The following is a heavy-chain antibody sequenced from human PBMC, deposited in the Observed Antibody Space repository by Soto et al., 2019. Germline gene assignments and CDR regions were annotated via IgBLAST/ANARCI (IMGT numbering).Heavy chain of an antibody. J-gene: IGHJ3*02. CDR1: GVSIGSHF. CDR2: IYHTVNT. D-gene: IGHD2-15*01. CDR3: ARLQYTVVTALDI. V-gene: IGHV4-59*11. Sequence: QVQLQESGPRLVKPSETLSLTCSVSGVSIGSHFWSWIRQAPGKGPELVGYIYHTVNTNYNPALKSRVTISMDTSENQPSIQLSSETAADTAVYYCARLQYTVVTALDIWGQGTMVTVSS.